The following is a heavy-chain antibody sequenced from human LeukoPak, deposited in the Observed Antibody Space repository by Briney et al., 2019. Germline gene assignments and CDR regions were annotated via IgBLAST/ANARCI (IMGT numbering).Heavy chain of an antibody. J-gene: IGHJ3*02. CDR3: AGALGVTDAFDI. CDR1: GFTFSSDW. CDR2: IQPDGSEH. D-gene: IGHD3-16*01. Sequence: GGSLRPSCAASGFTFSSDWMSWVRQAPGKGLEWVGNIQPDGSEHYPVDSVKGRFTISRDNAKNSLNLQMNSLRVEDTAVYYCAGALGVTDAFDIWGQGTMVTVSS. V-gene: IGHV3-7*01.